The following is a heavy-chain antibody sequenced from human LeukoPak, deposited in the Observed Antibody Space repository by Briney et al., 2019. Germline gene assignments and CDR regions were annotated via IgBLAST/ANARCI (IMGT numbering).Heavy chain of an antibody. CDR2: ISYDGSNK. V-gene: IGHV3-30*03. CDR3: GWGDY. J-gene: IGHJ4*02. D-gene: IGHD3-16*01. CDR1: GFTFSSYS. Sequence: GGSLRLSCAASGFTFSSYSMNWVRQAPGKGLEWVAVISYDGSNKYYADSVKGRFTISRDNSKNTLYLQMNSLRAEDTAVYYCGWGDYWGQGTLVTVSS.